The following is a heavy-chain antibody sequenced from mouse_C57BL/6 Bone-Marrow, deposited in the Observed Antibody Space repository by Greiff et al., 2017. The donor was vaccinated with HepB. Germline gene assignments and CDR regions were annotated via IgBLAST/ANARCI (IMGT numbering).Heavy chain of an antibody. CDR2: ISSGGSYT. V-gene: IGHV5-6*01. CDR1: GFTFSSYG. Sequence: EVKLMESGGDLVKPGGSLKLSCAASGFTFSSYGMSWVRQTPDKRLEWVATISSGGSYTYYPDSVKGRFTISRDNAKNTLYLQMSSLKSEDTAMYYCARQHYGKGYAMDYWGQGTSVTVSS. D-gene: IGHD2-1*01. J-gene: IGHJ4*01. CDR3: ARQHYGKGYAMDY.